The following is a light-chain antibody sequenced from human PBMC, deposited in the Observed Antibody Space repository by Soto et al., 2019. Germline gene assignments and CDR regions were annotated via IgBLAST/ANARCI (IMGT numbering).Light chain of an antibody. CDR1: QSIYTK. CDR3: QQYGSSGT. J-gene: IGKJ1*01. V-gene: IGKV3-20*01. Sequence: EIVLTQSPGTLSLSPGEGATLSCRASQSIYTKLAWYQQKPGQAPRLLIYGASNRATGIPDRFSGSGSGTDFTLTISRLEPEDFAVYYCQQYGSSGTFGQGPKV. CDR2: GAS.